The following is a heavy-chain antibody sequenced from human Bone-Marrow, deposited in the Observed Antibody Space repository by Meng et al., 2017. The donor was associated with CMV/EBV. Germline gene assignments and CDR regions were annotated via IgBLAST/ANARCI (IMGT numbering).Heavy chain of an antibody. J-gene: IGHJ6*02. CDR3: AKAEPHITIFGVAIDGGMDV. V-gene: IGHV3-74*01. D-gene: IGHD3-3*01. CDR2: INSDGSST. CDR1: GFTFSSYW. Sequence: GGSLRLSCAASGFTFSSYWMHWVRQAPGKGLVWVSRINSDGSSTSYADSVKGRFTISRDNAKNTLYLQMNSLRAEDTAVYYCAKAEPHITIFGVAIDGGMDVWGQGTTVTVSS.